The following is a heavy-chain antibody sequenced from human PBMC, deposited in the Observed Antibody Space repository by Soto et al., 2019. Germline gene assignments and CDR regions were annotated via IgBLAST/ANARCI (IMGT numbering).Heavy chain of an antibody. J-gene: IGHJ4*02. CDR2: IIPILGIA. CDR1: GGTFSSYT. D-gene: IGHD3-9*01. CDR3: ARDNYDILTGYYFDY. Sequence: QVQLVQSGAEVKKPGSSVKVSCKASGGTFSSYTISWVRQAPGQGLEWMGRIIPILGIANYAQKFQGRVTITADKSTRTAYMELSSLRSEDTAVYYCARDNYDILTGYYFDYWGQGTLVTVSS. V-gene: IGHV1-69*08.